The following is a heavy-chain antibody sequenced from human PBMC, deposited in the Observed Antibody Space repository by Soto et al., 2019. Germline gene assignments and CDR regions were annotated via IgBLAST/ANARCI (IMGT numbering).Heavy chain of an antibody. D-gene: IGHD2-2*01. CDR1: GGSISSGGYY. CDR2: IYYSGST. V-gene: IGHV4-31*03. J-gene: IGHJ6*02. CDR3: ARARDCISTSCYVSYYYGMDV. Sequence: QVQLQESGPGLVKPSQTLSLTCTVSGGSISSGGYYWSWIRQHPGKGLEWIGYIYYSGSTYYNPSLKSRVTISVDTSKNQFSLKLSSVTAADTAVYYCARARDCISTSCYVSYYYGMDVWGQGTTVTVSS.